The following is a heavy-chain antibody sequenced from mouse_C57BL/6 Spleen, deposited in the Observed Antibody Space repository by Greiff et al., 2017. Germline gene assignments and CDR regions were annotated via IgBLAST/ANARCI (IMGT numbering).Heavy chain of an antibody. CDR3: ARRDYDYDGYFDV. CDR2: IDPSDSET. D-gene: IGHD2-4*01. J-gene: IGHJ1*03. V-gene: IGHV1-52*01. Sequence: VQLQQPGAELVRPGSSVKLSCKASGYTFTSYWMHWVKQRPIQGLEWIGNIDPSDSETHYNQKFKDKATLPVDKSSSTAYMQRSRLTSEDSAVYYCARRDYDYDGYFDVWGTGTTVTVSS. CDR1: GYTFTSYW.